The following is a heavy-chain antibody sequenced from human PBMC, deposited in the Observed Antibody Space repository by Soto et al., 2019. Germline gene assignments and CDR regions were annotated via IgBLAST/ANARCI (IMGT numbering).Heavy chain of an antibody. D-gene: IGHD3-22*01. Sequence: GGSLRLSCAASGFTFSSYGMHWVRQAPGKGLEWVAVISYDGSNKYYADSVKGRFTISRDNSKNTLYLQMNSLRAEDTAVYYCAKDQEGDYYDSGIDYWGQGTLVTVSS. CDR1: GFTFSSYG. V-gene: IGHV3-30*18. J-gene: IGHJ4*02. CDR3: AKDQEGDYYDSGIDY. CDR2: ISYDGSNK.